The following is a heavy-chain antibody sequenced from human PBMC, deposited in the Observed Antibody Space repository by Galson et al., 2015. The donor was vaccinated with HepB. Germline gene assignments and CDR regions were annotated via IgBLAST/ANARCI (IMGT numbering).Heavy chain of an antibody. Sequence: SLRLSCAASAFTFSSYAMHWVRQAPGKGLEWVAVISYDGETKYYTDSVKGRFTISRDNSENTLYLQMDSLRVEDTAIYYCARKPGRAAAGGYFDYWGQGTLVTVSS. CDR2: ISYDGETK. V-gene: IGHV3-30*04. J-gene: IGHJ4*02. CDR3: ARKPGRAAAGGYFDY. CDR1: AFTFSSYA. D-gene: IGHD6-13*01.